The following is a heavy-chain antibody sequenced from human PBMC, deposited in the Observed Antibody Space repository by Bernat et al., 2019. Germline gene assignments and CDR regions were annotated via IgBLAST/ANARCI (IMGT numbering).Heavy chain of an antibody. J-gene: IGHJ4*02. CDR2: ISYDGSNK. Sequence: VQLLESGGGLVQPGGSLRLSCAASGFTFSSYAMHWVRQAPGKGLEWVAVISYDGSNKYYADSVKGRFTISRDNSKNTLYLQMNSLRAEDTAVYYCARDLVVGATGWGQGTLVTVSS. CDR1: GFTFSSYA. CDR3: ARDLVVGATG. D-gene: IGHD1-26*01. V-gene: IGHV3-30-3*01.